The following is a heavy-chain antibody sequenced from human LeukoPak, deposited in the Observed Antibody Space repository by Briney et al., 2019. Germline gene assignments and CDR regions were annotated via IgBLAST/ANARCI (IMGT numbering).Heavy chain of an antibody. CDR2: IYPGDSDT. CDR1: GYSFTSYW. CDR3: ARGGFRYRVHYGMDV. V-gene: IGHV5-51*01. J-gene: IGHJ6*02. Sequence: GESLKISCKGSGYSFTSYWIGWVRQMPGKGLEWMGIIYPGDSDTRYSPSFQGQVTISADKSISTAYLQWSSLKASDTAMYYCARGGFRYRVHYGMDVWGQGTTVTVSS. D-gene: IGHD5/OR15-5a*01.